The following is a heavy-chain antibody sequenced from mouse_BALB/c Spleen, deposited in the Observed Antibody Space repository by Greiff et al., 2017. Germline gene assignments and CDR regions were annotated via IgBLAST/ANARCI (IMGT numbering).Heavy chain of an antibody. J-gene: IGHJ2*01. V-gene: IGHV1-77*01. Sequence: VQLQQSGAELARPGASVKLSCKASGYTFTDYYINWVKQRTGQGLEWIGEIYPGSGNTYYNEKFKGKATLTADKSSSTAYMQLSSLTSEDSAVYFCASRDEGFDYWGQGTTLTVSS. D-gene: IGHD3-3*01. CDR3: ASRDEGFDY. CDR1: GYTFTDYY. CDR2: IYPGSGNT.